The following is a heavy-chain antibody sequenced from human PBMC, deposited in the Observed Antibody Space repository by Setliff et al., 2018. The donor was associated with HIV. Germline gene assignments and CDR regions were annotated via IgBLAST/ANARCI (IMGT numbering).Heavy chain of an antibody. J-gene: IGHJ5*02. CDR3: ARRHYDFWSGYYNWFDP. CDR2: IYTSGST. D-gene: IGHD3-3*01. Sequence: ASETLSLTCTVSGGSISSGSYYWSWIRQPAGKGPEWIGHIYTSGSTNYNPSLKSRVTISVDTSKNQFSLKLSSVTAADTAVYYCARRHYDFWSGYYNWFDPWGQGTLVTVSS. CDR1: GGSISSGSYY. V-gene: IGHV4-61*09.